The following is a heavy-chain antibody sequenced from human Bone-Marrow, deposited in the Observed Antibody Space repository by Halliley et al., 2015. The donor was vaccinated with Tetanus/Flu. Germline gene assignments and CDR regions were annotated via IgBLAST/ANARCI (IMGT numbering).Heavy chain of an antibody. Sequence: WLSSISPRSTYVHYSDSVKGRFTISRDNAKNSPSLHMSSLRVDDTAVYYCATLPTVKTSFLDYWGQGTVVTVSS. D-gene: IGHD4-17*01. J-gene: IGHJ4*02. CDR3: ATLPTVKTSFLDY. V-gene: IGHV3-21*01. CDR2: ISPRSTYV.